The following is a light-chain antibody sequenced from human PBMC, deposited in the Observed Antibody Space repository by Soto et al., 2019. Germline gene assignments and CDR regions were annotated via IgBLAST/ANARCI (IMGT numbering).Light chain of an antibody. CDR2: AAS. V-gene: IGKV1-12*01. Sequence: DIQMTQSPSSVSASVGDRVTITCRASQGIRSWLAWYQQKPGKAPKLLIYAASSLQSGVPSRFSGSGSGTDFTLTISSLQREDFATYYSQQANSFPFTVGPGTKVDIQ. J-gene: IGKJ3*01. CDR3: QQANSFPFT. CDR1: QGIRSW.